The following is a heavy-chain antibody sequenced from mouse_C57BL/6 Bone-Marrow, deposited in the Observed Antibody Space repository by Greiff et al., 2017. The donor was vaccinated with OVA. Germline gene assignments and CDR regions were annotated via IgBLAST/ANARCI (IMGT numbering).Heavy chain of an antibody. V-gene: IGHV1-43*01. D-gene: IGHD4-1*01. CDR1: GYSFTGYY. CDR3: SRLGRPGFAY. Sequence: EVKLMESGPELVKPGASVKISCKASGYSFTGYYMHWVKQSSEKSLEWIGEINPSTGGTSYNQKFKGKATLTVDKSSSTAYMQLKSLTSEDSAVYFCSRLGRPGFAYWGQGTLVTVSA. CDR2: INPSTGGT. J-gene: IGHJ3*01.